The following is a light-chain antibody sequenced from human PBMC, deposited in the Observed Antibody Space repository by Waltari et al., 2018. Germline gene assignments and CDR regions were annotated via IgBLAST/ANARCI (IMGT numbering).Light chain of an antibody. CDR1: QNVGTW. Sequence: DIQMTQSHSTLSASVGDRVTISCRASQNVGTWLAWYQQKPGKAPKLLIYMASSLESVVPSRFSGSGSGTEFTLTISSLQPDDFATYSCQQYSSFSTFGQGTKV. V-gene: IGKV1-5*03. CDR2: MAS. CDR3: QQYSSFST. J-gene: IGKJ2*01.